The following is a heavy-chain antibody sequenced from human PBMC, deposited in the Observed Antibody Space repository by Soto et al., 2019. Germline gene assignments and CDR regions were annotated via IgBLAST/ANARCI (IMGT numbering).Heavy chain of an antibody. Sequence: GASVKVSCKASGYTFTSYGISWVRLAPGQGLEWMGWISAYNGNTNYAQKLQGRVTMTTDTSTSTAYMELRSLRSDDTAVYYCAKTGYCSGGSCRNWFDPWGQGTLVTVSS. V-gene: IGHV1-18*01. J-gene: IGHJ5*02. CDR1: GYTFTSYG. CDR2: ISAYNGNT. CDR3: AKTGYCSGGSCRNWFDP. D-gene: IGHD2-15*01.